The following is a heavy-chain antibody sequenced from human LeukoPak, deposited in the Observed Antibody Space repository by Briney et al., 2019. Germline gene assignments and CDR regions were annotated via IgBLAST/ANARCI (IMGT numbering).Heavy chain of an antibody. CDR2: ISQDGNEK. V-gene: IGHV3-7*01. J-gene: IGHJ6*04. CDR1: GFTFSSYY. CDR3: AREPTDV. Sequence: GGSLRLSCAASGFTFSSYYMTWVRQAPGKGLEWVADISQDGNEKYYVDSVKGRFTISRDNAKNSLYLQMNSLRAEDTAVYYCAREPTDVWGKGTTVTVSS.